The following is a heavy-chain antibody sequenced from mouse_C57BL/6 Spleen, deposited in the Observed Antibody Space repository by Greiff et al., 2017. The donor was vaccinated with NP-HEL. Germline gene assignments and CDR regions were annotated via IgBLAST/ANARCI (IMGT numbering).Heavy chain of an antibody. V-gene: IGHV1-9*01. CDR1: GYTFTGYW. J-gene: IGHJ1*03. Sequence: QVQLQQSGAELMKPGASVKLSCKATGYTFTGYWIEWVKQRPGHGLEWIGEILPGSGSTNYNEKFKGKATFTADPSSNTAYMQLSSLTTEDSAIYYCARSEPYYDGSRGWYFEVWGTGTTVTVSS. CDR3: ARSEPYYDGSRGWYFEV. CDR2: ILPGSGST. D-gene: IGHD1-1*01.